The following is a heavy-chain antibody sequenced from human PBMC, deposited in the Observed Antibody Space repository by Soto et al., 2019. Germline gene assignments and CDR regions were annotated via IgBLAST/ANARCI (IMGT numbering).Heavy chain of an antibody. CDR3: AKDYYYGSGSYPRPFDY. CDR1: GFTFSSYA. CDR2: ISGSGGST. Sequence: GGSLRLSCAASGFTFSSYAMSWVRQAPGKGLEWVSAISGSGGSTYYADSVKGRFTISRDNSKNTLYLQMNSLRAEDTAVYYCAKDYYYGSGSYPRPFDYWGQGTLVTVSS. D-gene: IGHD3-10*01. V-gene: IGHV3-23*01. J-gene: IGHJ4*02.